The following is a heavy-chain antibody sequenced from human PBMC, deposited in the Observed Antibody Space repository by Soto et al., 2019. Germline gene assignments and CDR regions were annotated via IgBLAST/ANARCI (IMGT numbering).Heavy chain of an antibody. D-gene: IGHD5-18*01. CDR1: GGSISSSSCY. Sequence: PSETLFLTCTVSGGSISSSSCYWGSIRQPPGKGLEWIGSIYYSGSTYYNPSLKSRVTISVDTSKNQFSLKLSSVTAADTAVYYCNSGYSYGRFDYWGQGTLVTVSS. V-gene: IGHV4-39*01. CDR2: IYYSGST. CDR3: NSGYSYGRFDY. J-gene: IGHJ4*02.